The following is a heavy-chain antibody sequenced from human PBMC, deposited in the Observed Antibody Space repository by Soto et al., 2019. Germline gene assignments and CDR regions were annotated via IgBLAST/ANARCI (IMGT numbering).Heavy chain of an antibody. CDR1: GGSVTSGSYY. CDR2: IHSSGST. J-gene: IGHJ4*02. V-gene: IGHV4-61*01. Sequence: SETLSLTCTVSGGSVTSGSYYWTWIRQPPGKGLEWIGYIHSSGSTNYNPSLKSRVTISLDTSKNQFSLQLSSVTAADTAVYYCARGHLAAHWGQGTLVTVSS. D-gene: IGHD6-25*01. CDR3: ARGHLAAH.